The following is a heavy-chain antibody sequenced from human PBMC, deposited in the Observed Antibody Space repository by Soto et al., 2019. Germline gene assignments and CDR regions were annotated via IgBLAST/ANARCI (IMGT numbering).Heavy chain of an antibody. J-gene: IGHJ6*02. CDR1: GGSISSGDYY. CDR2: IYYSGST. D-gene: IGHD2-15*01. Sequence: QVQLQESGPGLVKPSQTLSLTCTVSGGSISSGDYYWTWIRQHPGKGLEWIGYIYYSGSTYYNPSLKSRVTISVHTSKNQFSLKLSSVTAADTAVYYCARLAADGYSYYYGMDVWGQGTTVTVSS. V-gene: IGHV4-31*03. CDR3: ARLAADGYSYYYGMDV.